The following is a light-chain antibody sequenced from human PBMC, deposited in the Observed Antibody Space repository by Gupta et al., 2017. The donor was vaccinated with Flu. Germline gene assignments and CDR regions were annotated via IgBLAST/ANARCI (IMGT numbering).Light chain of an antibody. CDR1: QSVASY. CDR3: QHDSTSIT. J-gene: IGKJ2*01. Sequence: EIVLTQSPGTMSLSPGERATLSCRASQSVASYLVWYQQKPGQAPRLLIYDASCRASGIPARFRGGGYVXDFSLTXSLREDEDFAVYYEQHDSTSITFGXGTKLEIK. CDR2: DAS. V-gene: IGKV3-20*01.